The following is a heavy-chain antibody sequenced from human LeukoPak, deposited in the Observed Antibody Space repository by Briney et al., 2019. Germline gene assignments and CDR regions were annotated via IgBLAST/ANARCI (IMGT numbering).Heavy chain of an antibody. J-gene: IGHJ4*02. CDR1: GGTFSSYT. V-gene: IGHV1-69*04. CDR2: IIPILGIA. Sequence: SVKVSCKASGGTFSSYTISWVRQAPGQGLEWMGRIIPILGIANYAQKFQGRVTITADKSTSTAYMELSSLRSEDTAVYYCAKDEGSYHGDYFDYWGQGTLVTVSS. CDR3: AKDEGSYHGDYFDY. D-gene: IGHD1-26*01.